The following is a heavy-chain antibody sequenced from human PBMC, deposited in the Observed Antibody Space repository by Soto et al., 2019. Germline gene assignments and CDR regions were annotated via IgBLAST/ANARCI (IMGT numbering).Heavy chain of an antibody. CDR1: GFSLATNEMR. Sequence: GSGPTLVNPTQTLTLTCTFSGFSLATNEMRVTWIRQPPGKAPEWLARIDWDDDKFYSTSLKTRLTISKDTSKNQVVLTMTNMDPADTATYYCARMRCSSSSCYYIDYWGQGALVTVSS. V-gene: IGHV2-70*04. D-gene: IGHD2-2*01. CDR3: ARMRCSSSSCYYIDY. J-gene: IGHJ4*02. CDR2: IDWDDDK.